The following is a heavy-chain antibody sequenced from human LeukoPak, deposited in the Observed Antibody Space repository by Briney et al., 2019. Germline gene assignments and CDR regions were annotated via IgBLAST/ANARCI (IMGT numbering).Heavy chain of an antibody. CDR2: IDWDDHK. D-gene: IGHD1-1*01. J-gene: IGHJ4*02. Sequence: SGPTLVNPTETLTLTCTFSGFSLSTSGMCMSWIRQPPGKALEWLARIDWDDHKYYSTSLKTRLTISKDTSKNQVVLTMTNMDPVDTATYFCTRQTTTAAVDYWGQGTLVTVSS. CDR3: TRQTTTAAVDY. V-gene: IGHV2-70*11. CDR1: GFSLSTSGMC.